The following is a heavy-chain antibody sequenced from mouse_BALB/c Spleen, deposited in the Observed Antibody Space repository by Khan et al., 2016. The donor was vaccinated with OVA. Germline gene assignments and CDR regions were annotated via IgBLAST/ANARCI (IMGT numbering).Heavy chain of an antibody. J-gene: IGHJ2*01. CDR1: GYSITSGYA. V-gene: IGHV3-2*02. Sequence: EVQLVESGPGLVKPSQSLSLTCTVTGYSITSGYAWNWIRQFPGNKLEWMGYISYSGVTSYTPSLKSRISITRDTSKNQFFLQLNSVTTEDTATYYGARGKYYGYYFDYWGQGTTLTVSS. CDR3: ARGKYYGYYFDY. CDR2: ISYSGVT. D-gene: IGHD1-1*01.